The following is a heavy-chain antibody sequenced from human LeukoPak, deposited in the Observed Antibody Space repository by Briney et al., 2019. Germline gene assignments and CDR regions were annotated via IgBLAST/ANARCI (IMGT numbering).Heavy chain of an antibody. J-gene: IGHJ5*02. CDR2: IYYSGST. CDR3: ARGWPIAALLLRWFDP. Sequence: SETLSLTCTVSGGSISSYYWSWILQPPAEGLEWNGYIYYSGSTNYNPSLKSRVTISVDTSKNQFSLKLSSVTAADTAAYYCARGWPIAALLLRWFDPWGQGTLVTVSS. D-gene: IGHD6-13*01. V-gene: IGHV4-59*12. CDR1: GGSISSYY.